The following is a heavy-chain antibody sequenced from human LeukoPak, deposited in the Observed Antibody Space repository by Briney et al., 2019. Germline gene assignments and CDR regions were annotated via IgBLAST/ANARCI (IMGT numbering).Heavy chain of an antibody. CDR1: GFTFSSYW. V-gene: IGHV3-74*01. J-gene: IGHJ4*02. Sequence: PGGSLRLSCAASGFTFSSYWMHGVRQAPGKGLVWVSRINSDGSSTSYADSVKGRFTISRDNAKNTLYLQMNSLRAEDTAVYYCASRSSSSSVDYWGQGTLVTVSS. D-gene: IGHD6-6*01. CDR3: ASRSSSSSVDY. CDR2: INSDGSST.